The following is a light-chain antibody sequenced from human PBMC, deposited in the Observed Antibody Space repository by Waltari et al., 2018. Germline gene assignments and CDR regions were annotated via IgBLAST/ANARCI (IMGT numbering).Light chain of an antibody. CDR1: ATDVGGHHL. CDR3: SSYTRGRTYV. CDR2: DVS. Sequence: QSALTQPASVSGSPGQSIAISCTGSATDVGGHHLFSWYQQHPGKVPKLIIFDVSNRPSGISYRFSGSKFGNTASLTISGLQADDEADYYCSSYTRGRTYVFGSGTKVTVL. V-gene: IGLV2-14*03. J-gene: IGLJ1*01.